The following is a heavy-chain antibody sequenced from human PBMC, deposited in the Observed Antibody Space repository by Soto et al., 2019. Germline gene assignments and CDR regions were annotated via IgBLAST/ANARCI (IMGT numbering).Heavy chain of an antibody. Sequence: GGSLRLSCAASGFTFSSYAMSWVRQAPGKGLEWVSAISGSGGSTYYADSVKGRFTISRDNSKNTLYLQMNSLRAEDTAVYYCAKDQEENREGTVTAMVTRDWGQGTLVTVSS. D-gene: IGHD5-18*01. CDR1: GFTFSSYA. CDR2: ISGSGGST. CDR3: AKDQEENREGTVTAMVTRD. J-gene: IGHJ4*02. V-gene: IGHV3-23*01.